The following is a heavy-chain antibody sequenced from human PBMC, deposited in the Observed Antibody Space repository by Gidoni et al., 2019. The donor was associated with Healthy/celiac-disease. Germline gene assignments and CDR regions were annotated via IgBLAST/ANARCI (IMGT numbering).Heavy chain of an antibody. V-gene: IGHV1-2*06. J-gene: IGHJ6*03. CDR3: AGTTYYDFWSGYSPYYYYMDV. CDR1: GYTFTGYY. CDR2: INPNSGGT. Sequence: QVQLVQSGAEVKKPGASVTVSCKASGYTFTGYYVHWVRQAPGQGLEWMGRINPNSGGTNYAQKFQGRVTMTRDTSISTAYMELSRLRSDDTAVYYCAGTTYYDFWSGYSPYYYYMDVWGKGTTVTVSS. D-gene: IGHD3-3*01.